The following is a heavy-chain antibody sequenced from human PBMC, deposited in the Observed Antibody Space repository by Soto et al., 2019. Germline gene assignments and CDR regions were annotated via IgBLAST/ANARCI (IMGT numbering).Heavy chain of an antibody. CDR2: IKNDGRST. D-gene: IGHD5-12*01. J-gene: IGHJ4*02. Sequence: PGGSMRLSCAGSGFTFHSYWMHWVRQSPGKGLVWVSRIKNDGRSTTYADSVKGRFTISRDNAKNTLYLQMNSLRAEDTAVYYCARDRAYSAYDFWGQGTLVTVSS. V-gene: IGHV3-74*01. CDR3: ARDRAYSAYDF. CDR1: GFTFHSYW.